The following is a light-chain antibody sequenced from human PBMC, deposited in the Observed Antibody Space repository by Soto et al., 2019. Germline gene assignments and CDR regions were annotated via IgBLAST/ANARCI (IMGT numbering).Light chain of an antibody. CDR3: QQLTSYPPWT. J-gene: IGKJ1*01. CDR2: AAS. Sequence: DIQLTQSPSFLSASVGDRVTITCRSSQGISSYLACYQQKPGKAPKLLLYAASTLQSGVPSRISGRGSGTEFALTISSLAPQDFAAHYGQQLTSYPPWTFGQGTKVDI. CDR1: QGISSY. V-gene: IGKV1-9*01.